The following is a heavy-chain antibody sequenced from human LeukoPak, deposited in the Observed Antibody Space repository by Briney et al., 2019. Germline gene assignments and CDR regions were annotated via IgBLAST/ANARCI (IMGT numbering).Heavy chain of an antibody. CDR1: GYTFTMYD. D-gene: IGHD5-18*01. CDR2: ISTSSGKT. Sequence: ASVKVSCKASGYTFTMYDITWVRQAPGQGLEWMGWISTSSGKTNYAQKVRGRVTMTTDTSTTTAYMELRSLRSDDTAVYYCVRGGYSSGYGHWGQGTLVTVSS. J-gene: IGHJ4*02. V-gene: IGHV1-18*01. CDR3: VRGGYSSGYGH.